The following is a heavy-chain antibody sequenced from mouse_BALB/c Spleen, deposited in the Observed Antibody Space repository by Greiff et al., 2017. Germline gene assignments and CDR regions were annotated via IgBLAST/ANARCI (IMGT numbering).Heavy chain of an antibody. CDR1: GYSITSGYY. CDR2: ISYDGSN. CDR3: ATPIYYDYDWFAY. D-gene: IGHD2-4*01. V-gene: IGHV3-6*02. J-gene: IGHJ3*01. Sequence: EVKLVESGPGLVKPSQSLSLTCSVTGYSITSGYYWNWIRQFPGNKLEWMGYISYDGSNNYNPSLKNRISITRDTSKNQFFLKLNSVTTEDTATYYCATPIYYDYDWFAYWGQGTLVTVSA.